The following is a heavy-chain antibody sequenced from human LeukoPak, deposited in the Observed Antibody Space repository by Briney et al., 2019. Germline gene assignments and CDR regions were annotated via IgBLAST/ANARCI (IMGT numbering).Heavy chain of an antibody. J-gene: IGHJ4*02. CDR3: ARAYGSGSYYDY. V-gene: IGHV3-64*01. D-gene: IGHD3-10*01. CDR1: GFTFSSYW. Sequence: PGGSLRLSCAASGFTFSSYWMHWVRQAPGKGLEYVSAISSNGGSTYYANSVKGRFTISRDNSKNTLYLQMGSLRAEDMAVYYCARAYGSGSYYDYWGQGTLVTVSS. CDR2: ISSNGGST.